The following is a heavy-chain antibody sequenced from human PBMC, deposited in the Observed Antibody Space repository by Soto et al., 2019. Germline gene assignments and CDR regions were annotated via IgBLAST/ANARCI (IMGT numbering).Heavy chain of an antibody. Sequence: EVQLVQSGAEVKKPGESLKISCKGSGYSFTSYWIGWVRQMPGKGLEWMGIIYPGDSDTRYGPSFQGQVTISADKSISTAYLQWSSLKASDTAMYYCARTTTGGHIVVVTAPDAFDIWGQGTMVTVSS. CDR2: IYPGDSDT. J-gene: IGHJ3*02. V-gene: IGHV5-51*01. CDR3: ARTTTGGHIVVVTAPDAFDI. CDR1: GYSFTSYW. D-gene: IGHD2-21*02.